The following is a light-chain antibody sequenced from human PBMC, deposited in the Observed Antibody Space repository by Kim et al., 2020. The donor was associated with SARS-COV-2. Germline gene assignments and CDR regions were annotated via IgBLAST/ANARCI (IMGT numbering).Light chain of an antibody. J-gene: IGLJ2*01. CDR2: DNN. Sequence: QSVLTQPPSVSAAPGQKVTISCSGSSSNIGNNYVSWYQQLPGTAPKLLIYDNNERPSGIPDRFSGSKSGTSATLGITGLRTGDEADYYCGTWDSSLSAVVFGGGTQLTVL. CDR1: SSNIGNNY. CDR3: GTWDSSLSAVV. V-gene: IGLV1-51*01.